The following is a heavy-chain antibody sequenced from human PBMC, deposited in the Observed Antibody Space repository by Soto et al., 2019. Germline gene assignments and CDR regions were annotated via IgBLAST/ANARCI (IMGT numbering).Heavy chain of an antibody. D-gene: IGHD3-3*01. CDR1: GYTFTSYA. Sequence: ASVKVSCKASGYTFTSYAMHWVRQAPGQRLEWMGWINAGNGNTKYSQKFQGRVTITRDTSASTAYMELSSLRSEDTAGYYCARKLVEYDFWSGYSRLGAWDYAFDIWGQGTMVTVSS. CDR3: ARKLVEYDFWSGYSRLGAWDYAFDI. V-gene: IGHV1-3*01. J-gene: IGHJ3*02. CDR2: INAGNGNT.